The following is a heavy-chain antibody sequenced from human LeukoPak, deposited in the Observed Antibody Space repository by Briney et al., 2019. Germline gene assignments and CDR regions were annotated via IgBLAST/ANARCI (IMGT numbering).Heavy chain of an antibody. CDR3: ARGVAAAGGAFDV. CDR1: GGSISSYY. V-gene: IGHV4-59*01. Sequence: SETLSLTCTVSGGSISSYYWSWIRQPPGKGLEWIGYIYYSGSTNYNPSLKSRVTISVDTSKNQFSLKLSSVTAADTAVYYCARGVAAAGGAFDVWGQGTMVTVSS. CDR2: IYYSGST. D-gene: IGHD6-13*01. J-gene: IGHJ3*01.